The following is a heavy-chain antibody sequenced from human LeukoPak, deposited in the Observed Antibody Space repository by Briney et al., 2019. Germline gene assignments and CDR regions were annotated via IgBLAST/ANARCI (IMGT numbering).Heavy chain of an antibody. J-gene: IGHJ4*02. Sequence: GSLRLSCSASGINLSCYWLQWGRQAPGKGPEWVAVISYDGSNKYYADSVKGRFTISRDNSKNTLYLQMNSLRAEDTAVYYCAKSYDLFDYWGQGTLVTVSS. CDR2: ISYDGSNK. CDR3: AKSYDLFDY. D-gene: IGHD3-3*01. CDR1: GINLSCYW. V-gene: IGHV3-30*18.